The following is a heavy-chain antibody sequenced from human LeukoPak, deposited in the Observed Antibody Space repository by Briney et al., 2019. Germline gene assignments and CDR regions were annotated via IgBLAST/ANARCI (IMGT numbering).Heavy chain of an antibody. V-gene: IGHV4-39*01. CDR1: GGSTSSSTYY. D-gene: IGHD5-18*01. Sequence: SETLSLTCTVSGGSTSSSTYYWDWIRQPPGKGLEWIGNIYDSGSTHYNPSLKSRVTISVDTSNNQFSLKLSSVTAADTAVYYCASRGYTYEFDYWGQGTLVTVSS. CDR2: IYDSGST. CDR3: ASRGYTYEFDY. J-gene: IGHJ4*02.